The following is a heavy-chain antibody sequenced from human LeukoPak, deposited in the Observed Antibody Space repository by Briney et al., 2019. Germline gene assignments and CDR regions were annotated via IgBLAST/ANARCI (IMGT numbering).Heavy chain of an antibody. CDR1: GFTFSSYA. J-gene: IGHJ4*02. D-gene: IGHD3-22*01. CDR3: AKVDVTAHYYYDSSPPVDY. CDR2: ISGSVDST. V-gene: IGHV3-23*01. Sequence: PGGSLRLSCAASGFTFSSYAMSWVRQAPGKRLESVSSISGSVDSTYYADSVKGRFTISRDNSKNTLYLQMNSLRAEDTAVYYCAKVDVTAHYYYDSSPPVDYWGQGTLVTVSS.